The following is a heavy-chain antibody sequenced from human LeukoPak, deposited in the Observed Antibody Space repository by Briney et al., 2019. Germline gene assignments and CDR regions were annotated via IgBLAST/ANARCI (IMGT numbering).Heavy chain of an antibody. D-gene: IGHD6-13*01. CDR1: GFTFSSYW. Sequence: GGSLRLSCAASGFTFSSYWMHWVRQAPGKGLVWDSRINSDGSSTSYADSVKGRFTISGDNAKNTLYLQMNSLRAEDTAVYYCASPQGSRSWYWRGYFDYWGQGTLVTVSS. CDR2: INSDGSST. J-gene: IGHJ4*02. V-gene: IGHV3-74*01. CDR3: ASPQGSRSWYWRGYFDY.